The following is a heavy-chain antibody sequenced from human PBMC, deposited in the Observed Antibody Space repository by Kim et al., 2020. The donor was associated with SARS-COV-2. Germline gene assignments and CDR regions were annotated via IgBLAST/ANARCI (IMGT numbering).Heavy chain of an antibody. D-gene: IGHD6-19*01. Sequence: DSVKGRFTISRHNSKNTLYLQMNSLRAEDTAVYYCARGVAVAAPGNAFDIWGQGTMVTVSS. V-gene: IGHV3-53*04. J-gene: IGHJ3*02. CDR3: ARGVAVAAPGNAFDI.